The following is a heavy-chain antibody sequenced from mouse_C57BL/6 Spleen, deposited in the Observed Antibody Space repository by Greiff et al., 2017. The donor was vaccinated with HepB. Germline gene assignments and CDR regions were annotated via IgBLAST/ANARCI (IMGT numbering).Heavy chain of an antibody. V-gene: IGHV14-4*01. CDR3: TSEDQFAY. J-gene: IGHJ3*01. Sequence: EVKLVESGAELVRPGASVKLSCTASGFNIKDDYMHWVKQRPEQGLEWIGWIDPENGDTEYASKFQGKATITADTSSNTAYLQLSSLTSEDTAVYYCTSEDQFAYWGQGTLVTVSA. CDR2: IDPENGDT. D-gene: IGHD6-1*01. CDR1: GFNIKDDY.